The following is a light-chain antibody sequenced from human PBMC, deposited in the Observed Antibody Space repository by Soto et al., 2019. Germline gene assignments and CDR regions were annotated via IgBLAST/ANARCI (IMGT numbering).Light chain of an antibody. J-gene: IGLJ1*01. CDR2: EVS. CDR1: NSDIGAYNY. Sequence: QSVLTQPASVSGSPGQSITISCSGTNSDIGAYNYVSWYQQHPGKAPKLIIYEVSHRPSGISDRFSGSKSGNAASLTISGLRTDDEADYYCTSYTVSQSRLFGTGTKLTVL. CDR3: TSYTVSQSRL. V-gene: IGLV2-14*01.